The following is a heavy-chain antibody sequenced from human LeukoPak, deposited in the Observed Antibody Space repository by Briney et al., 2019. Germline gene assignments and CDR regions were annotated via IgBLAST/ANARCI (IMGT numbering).Heavy chain of an antibody. J-gene: IGHJ4*02. D-gene: IGHD6-13*01. V-gene: IGHV4-59*08. Sequence: SETLSLTCTVSGGPISSYYWSWIRQPPGKGLEWIGYIYYSGSTNYNPSLKSRVTISVDTSKNQFSLKLSSVTAADTAVYYCARQGSLTAAGTPQTLYYFDYWGQGTLVTVSS. CDR2: IYYSGST. CDR1: GGPISSYY. CDR3: ARQGSLTAAGTPQTLYYFDY.